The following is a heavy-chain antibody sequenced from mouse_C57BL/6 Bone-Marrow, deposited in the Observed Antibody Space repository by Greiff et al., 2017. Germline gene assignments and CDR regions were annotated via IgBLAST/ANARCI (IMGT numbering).Heavy chain of an antibody. CDR1: GYTFTNYW. V-gene: IGHV1-63*01. J-gene: IGHJ4*01. Sequence: QVQLQQSGAELVRPGTSVKMSCKASGYTFTNYWIGWAKQRPGHGLEWIGDIYPGGGYTNYNEKFKGKATLTADKSSSTAYMQFSSLTSEDSAIYYCARFYGSTLYAMDYWGQGTSVTVSS. D-gene: IGHD1-1*01. CDR3: ARFYGSTLYAMDY. CDR2: IYPGGGYT.